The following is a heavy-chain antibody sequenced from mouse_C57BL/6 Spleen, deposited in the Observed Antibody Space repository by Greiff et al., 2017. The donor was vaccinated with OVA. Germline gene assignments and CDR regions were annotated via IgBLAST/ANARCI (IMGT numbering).Heavy chain of an antibody. J-gene: IGHJ2*01. V-gene: IGHV1-26*01. CDR2: INPNNGGT. D-gene: IGHD3-3*01. CDR1: GYTFTDYY. Sequence: VQLQQSGPELVKPGASVKISCKASGYTFTDYYMNWVKQSHGKSLEWIGDINPNNGGTSYNQKFKGKATLTVDKSSSTAYMELRSLTSEDSAVYYCARRDFYYWGQGTTLTVSS. CDR3: ARRDFYY.